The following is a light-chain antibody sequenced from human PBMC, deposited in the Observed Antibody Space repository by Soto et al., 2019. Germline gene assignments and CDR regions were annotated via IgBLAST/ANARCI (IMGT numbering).Light chain of an antibody. V-gene: IGKV1-39*01. CDR1: QSITNY. J-gene: IGKJ4*01. CDR3: QQSNSSPPT. Sequence: DIHMTQSPSTLSASVGDRVTITCRASQSITNYLNWYQHKPGQAPNLLIYAASTLQAGVPSRFRGSGSGTDFTLTISSLQPEDFATYFCQQSNSSPPTVGGGTKVDIK. CDR2: AAS.